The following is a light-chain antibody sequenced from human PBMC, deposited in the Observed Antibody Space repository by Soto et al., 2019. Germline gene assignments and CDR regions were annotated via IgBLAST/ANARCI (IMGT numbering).Light chain of an antibody. CDR1: SSDVGGYNY. J-gene: IGLJ1*01. V-gene: IGLV2-14*01. Sequence: QSVLTQPASVPGSPGQSITISCTGTSSDVGGYNYVSWYQQHPGKAPKLMLFDVSGRPSGVSNRFSGSKSGNTASLTISGLQAEDEADYYCSSYTSSTTSYVFGTGTKVTVL. CDR3: SSYTSSTTSYV. CDR2: DVS.